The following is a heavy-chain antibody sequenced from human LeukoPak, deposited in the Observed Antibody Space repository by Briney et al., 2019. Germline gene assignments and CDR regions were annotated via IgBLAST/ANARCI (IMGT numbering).Heavy chain of an antibody. CDR2: IYYSGST. CDR1: GGSISSGGYY. CDR3: ASHRPYYYDSSGYPWDY. D-gene: IGHD3-22*01. J-gene: IGHJ4*02. V-gene: IGHV4-31*03. Sequence: SETLSLTCTDSGGSISSGGYYWSWIRQHPGKGLEWIGYIYYSGSTYYNPSLKSRVTISVDTSKSQFSLKLSSVTAADTAVYYCASHRPYYYDSSGYPWDYWGQGTLVTVSS.